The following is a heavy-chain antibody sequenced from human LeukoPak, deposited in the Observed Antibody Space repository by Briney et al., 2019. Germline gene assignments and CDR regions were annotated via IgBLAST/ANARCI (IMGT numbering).Heavy chain of an antibody. CDR1: GGSISSSSYY. CDR2: IYYSGST. J-gene: IGHJ4*02. D-gene: IGHD2-2*03. CDR3: AREFGYCSTTSCPLGF. V-gene: IGHV4-39*07. Sequence: SETLSLTCTVSGGSISSSSYYWGWIRQPPGKGLEWIGSIYYSGSTYYNPSLKSRVTISVDTSKKQFSLKMTSVTAADTAVYYCAREFGYCSTTSCPLGFWGQGTPVTVSS.